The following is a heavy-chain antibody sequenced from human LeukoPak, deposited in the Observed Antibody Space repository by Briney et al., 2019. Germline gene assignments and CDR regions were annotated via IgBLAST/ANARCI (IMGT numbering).Heavy chain of an antibody. J-gene: IGHJ4*02. CDR1: GGSISSSSYY. V-gene: IGHV4-39*07. CDR3: ARVSPPYYYDSSGYPIAHFDY. CDR2: IYYSGST. D-gene: IGHD3-22*01. Sequence: SSETLSLTCTVSGGSISSSSYYWGWIRQPPGKGLEWIGSIYYSGSTYYNPSLKSRVTISVDTSKNQFSLKLSSVTAADTAVYYCARVSPPYYYDSSGYPIAHFDYWGQGTLVTVSS.